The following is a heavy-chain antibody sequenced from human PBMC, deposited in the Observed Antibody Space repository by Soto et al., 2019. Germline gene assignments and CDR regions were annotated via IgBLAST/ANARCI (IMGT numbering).Heavy chain of an antibody. CDR3: GGDSSGYYYPDVFDI. D-gene: IGHD3-22*01. Sequence: EVQLVESGGGLAQPGGSLRLSCAASGFTFSSYSMNWVRQAPGKGLEWVSYISSSSSTIYYADSVKGRFTISRDNAKNSLYLQMNSLRDEDTAVYYCGGDSSGYYYPDVFDIWGQGTMVTVSS. J-gene: IGHJ3*02. CDR1: GFTFSSYS. V-gene: IGHV3-48*02. CDR2: ISSSSSTI.